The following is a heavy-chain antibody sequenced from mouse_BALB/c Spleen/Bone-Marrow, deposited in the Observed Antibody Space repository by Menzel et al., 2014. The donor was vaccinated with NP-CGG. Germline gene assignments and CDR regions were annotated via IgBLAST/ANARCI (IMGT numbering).Heavy chain of an antibody. D-gene: IGHD2-1*01. Sequence: DLVKPGASVKLSCKASGYTFTNYWTNWIKQRPGQGLEWIGRIAPGSGSTYYNEMFKGKATLTVDTSSSTAYIQLSSLSSEDSAVYLCARGIYYGNYVYAMDYWGQGTSVTVSS. CDR2: IAPGSGST. CDR1: GYTFTNYW. V-gene: IGHV1S41*01. CDR3: ARGIYYGNYVYAMDY. J-gene: IGHJ4*01.